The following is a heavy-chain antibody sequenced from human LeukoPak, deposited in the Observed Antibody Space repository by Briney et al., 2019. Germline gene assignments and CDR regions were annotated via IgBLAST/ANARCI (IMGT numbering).Heavy chain of an antibody. D-gene: IGHD3-16*01. Sequence: ASVKVSCKASGGTFSSYAISWVRQAPGQGLEWMGIINPSGGSTSYAQKFQGRVTMTRDMSTSTVYMELSSLRSEDTAVYYCARDWDYDYVWGITGAFDIWGQGTMVTVSS. V-gene: IGHV1-46*01. J-gene: IGHJ3*02. CDR3: ARDWDYDYVWGITGAFDI. CDR1: GGTFSSYA. CDR2: INPSGGST.